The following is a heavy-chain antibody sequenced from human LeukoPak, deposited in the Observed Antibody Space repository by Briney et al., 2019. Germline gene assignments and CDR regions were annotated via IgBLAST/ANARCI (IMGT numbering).Heavy chain of an antibody. D-gene: IGHD5-12*01. Sequence: SETLSLTCTVSGGSISSSSYYWGWIRQPPGKGLEWIGSIYYSGSTYYNPSLKSRVTISVDTSKNQFSLKLSSVTAADTAVYYCARTYSGYDWGGLDYWGQGTLVTVSS. CDR3: ARTYSGYDWGGLDY. CDR2: IYYSGST. J-gene: IGHJ4*02. CDR1: GGSISSSSYY. V-gene: IGHV4-39*07.